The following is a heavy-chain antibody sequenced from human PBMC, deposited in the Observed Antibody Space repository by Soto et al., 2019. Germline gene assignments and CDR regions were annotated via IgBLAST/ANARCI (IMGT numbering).Heavy chain of an antibody. J-gene: IGHJ4*02. D-gene: IGHD1-26*01. CDR3: AREDRWELHLEFDY. V-gene: IGHV3-48*02. CDR1: GFTFSSYS. Sequence: EVQLVESGGGLVQPGGSLRLSCAASGFTFSSYSMNWVRQAPGKGLEWVSYISSSSSTIYYADSVKGRFTISRDNAKNSLDLQMNSLRDEDTAVYYCAREDRWELHLEFDYWGQGTLVTVSS. CDR2: ISSSSSTI.